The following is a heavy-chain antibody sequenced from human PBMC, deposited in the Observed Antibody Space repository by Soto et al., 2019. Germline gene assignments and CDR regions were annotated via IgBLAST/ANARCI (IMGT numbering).Heavy chain of an antibody. CDR2: IYYSGST. Sequence: PSETLSLTCTVSGGSVSSGSYYWSWIRQPPGKGLEWIGYIYYSGSTNYNPSLKSRVTISVDTSKNQFSLKLSSVTAADTAVYYCARDPQYNWNYKNAFDIRGQGTMVTVSS. J-gene: IGHJ3*02. CDR1: GGSVSSGSYY. CDR3: ARDPQYNWNYKNAFDI. D-gene: IGHD1-7*01. V-gene: IGHV4-61*01.